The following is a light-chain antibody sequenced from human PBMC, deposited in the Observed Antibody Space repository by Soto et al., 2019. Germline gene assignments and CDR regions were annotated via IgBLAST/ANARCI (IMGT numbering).Light chain of an antibody. CDR3: QQYNNWPPLT. V-gene: IGKV3D-15*01. Sequence: EVVMTQSPATLSVSPGERATLSCRASQSVSNNLAWYQQKPGQGPRLLIYGASTRATGIPARFSGGGSGTEFTLTISGLQSEDFAVYYCQQYNNWPPLTFGGGTKVEIK. J-gene: IGKJ4*01. CDR2: GAS. CDR1: QSVSNN.